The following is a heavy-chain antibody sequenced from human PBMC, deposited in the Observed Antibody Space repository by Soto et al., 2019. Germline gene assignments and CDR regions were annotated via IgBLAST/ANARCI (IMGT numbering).Heavy chain of an antibody. CDR3: ARANSFYYYGMDV. Sequence: SETLSLTCTVSGGSISSGGYYWSWIRQHPGKGLEWIGYIYYSGSTYYNPSLKSRVTISVDTSKNQFSLKLSSVTAADTAVYYCARANSFYYYGMDVWGQGTTVTVSS. D-gene: IGHD4-4*01. V-gene: IGHV4-31*03. J-gene: IGHJ6*02. CDR2: IYYSGST. CDR1: GGSISSGGYY.